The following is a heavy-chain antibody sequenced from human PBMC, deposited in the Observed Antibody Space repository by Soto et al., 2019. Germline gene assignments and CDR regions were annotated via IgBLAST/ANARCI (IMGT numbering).Heavy chain of an antibody. Sequence: QVQLLQSGAEVKKPGASVKVSCTASGYTLITYGISWVRQAPGQGLEWMGWINTYNGHTNYAQNLQGRVTMTTDTSTGTAYMELRSLRSDDTAVYYCARRGGGDDSGSYYTGAVDYWGQGTLVTVSS. D-gene: IGHD3-10*01. V-gene: IGHV1-18*01. CDR2: INTYNGHT. J-gene: IGHJ4*02. CDR3: ARRGGGDDSGSYYTGAVDY. CDR1: GYTLITYG.